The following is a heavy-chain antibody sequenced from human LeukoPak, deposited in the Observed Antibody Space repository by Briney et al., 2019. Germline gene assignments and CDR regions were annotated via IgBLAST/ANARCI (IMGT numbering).Heavy chain of an antibody. CDR2: ISAYNGNT. CDR1: GYTFTSYG. V-gene: IGHV1-18*01. Sequence: GASVKVSCKASGYTFTSYGINWVRQAPGQGLEWMGWISAYNGNTNYVQKLQGRVTMTTDTSTSTAYMELRSLRSDDTAVYYCATKGRLTIFGVVIPSNWFDPWGQGTLVTVSS. CDR3: ATKGRLTIFGVVIPSNWFDP. D-gene: IGHD3-3*01. J-gene: IGHJ5*02.